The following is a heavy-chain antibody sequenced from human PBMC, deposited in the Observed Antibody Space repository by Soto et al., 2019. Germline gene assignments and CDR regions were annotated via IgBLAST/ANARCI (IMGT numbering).Heavy chain of an antibody. CDR3: ARVGAVEY. CDR1: GFTFSTYG. CDR2: ISSGASSI. V-gene: IGHV3-48*02. J-gene: IGHJ4*02. Sequence: VQLVESGGGLVQPGGSLRLPCVVSGFTFSTYGMTWVRQDPGKGLEWVSYISSGASSIFYAASVKGRFTISRDDAKNSLYLQMNSLRDEDTAVYYCARVGAVEYWGQGTLVTVSS. D-gene: IGHD3-16*01.